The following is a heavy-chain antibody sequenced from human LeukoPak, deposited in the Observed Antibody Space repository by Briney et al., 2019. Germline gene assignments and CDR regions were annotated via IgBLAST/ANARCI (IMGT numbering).Heavy chain of an antibody. V-gene: IGHV3-23*01. CDR1: GFTFDDYA. Sequence: GRSLRLSCAASGFTFDDYAMHWVRQAPGKGLEWVSAISGSGGSTYYADSVKGRFTISRDNSKNTLYLQMNSLRAEDTAVYYCAKDLTRGITIFGVVTTASVFDYWGQGTLVTVSS. CDR2: ISGSGGST. D-gene: IGHD3-3*01. CDR3: AKDLTRGITIFGVVTTASVFDY. J-gene: IGHJ4*02.